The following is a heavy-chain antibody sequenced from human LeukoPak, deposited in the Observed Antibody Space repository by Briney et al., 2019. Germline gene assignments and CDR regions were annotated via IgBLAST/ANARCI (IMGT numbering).Heavy chain of an antibody. CDR3: ARAIGNGDYTFYYYMDV. Sequence: GGSLRLSCATSGFTFSIYGMSWVRQPPGKGLEWVSSISSSSSYIYYADSVKGRFTISRDNAKNSLYLQMNSLRAEDTAVYYCARAIGNGDYTFYYYMDVWGKGTTVTVSS. CDR2: ISSSSSYI. J-gene: IGHJ6*03. V-gene: IGHV3-21*01. CDR1: GFTFSIYG. D-gene: IGHD4-17*01.